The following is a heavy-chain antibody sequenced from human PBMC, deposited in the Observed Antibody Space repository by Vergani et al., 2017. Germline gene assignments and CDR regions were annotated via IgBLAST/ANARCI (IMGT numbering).Heavy chain of an antibody. D-gene: IGHD6-13*01. V-gene: IGHV3-23*01. J-gene: IGHJ4*02. CDR3: AVLSSSWYRYFDY. CDR1: GFTFSSYA. CDR2: ISGSGGST. Sequence: EVQLLEPGGGLVQPGGSLRLSCAASGFTFSSYAMSWVRQAPGKGLEWVSAISGSGGSTYYADSVKGRFTISRDNSKNTLYLQMNSLRAEDTAVYYCAVLSSSWYRYFDYWGQGTLVTVSS.